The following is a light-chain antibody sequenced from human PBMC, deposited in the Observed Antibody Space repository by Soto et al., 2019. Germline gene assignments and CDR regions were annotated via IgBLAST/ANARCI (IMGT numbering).Light chain of an antibody. Sequence: DVVMTQSPLSLPVTLGQPASISCRSSQSLVYTDGNTYLSWFQQRPGQSPRRLIYTISNRDSGVPDRFSGSGSGTDFTLKISRVEAEDVAVYYCMQGTAWPYTFGQGTKLEIK. V-gene: IGKV2-30*01. CDR3: MQGTAWPYT. CDR1: QSLVYTDGNTY. J-gene: IGKJ2*01. CDR2: TIS.